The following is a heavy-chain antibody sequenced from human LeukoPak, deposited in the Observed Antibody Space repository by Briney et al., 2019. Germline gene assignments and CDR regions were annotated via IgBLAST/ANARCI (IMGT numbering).Heavy chain of an antibody. J-gene: IGHJ4*02. Sequence: PGGSLRLSCAASGFTFSSYAMSWVRQAPGKGLEWVSAISGSGGSTYYADSVKGRFTISRDNSKNTLYLQMNSLRAEDTAVYYCAKPFHYYGSGSYYSPIDYWGQGTLVTVSS. CDR1: GFTFSSYA. CDR2: ISGSGGST. D-gene: IGHD3-10*01. V-gene: IGHV3-23*01. CDR3: AKPFHYYGSGSYYSPIDY.